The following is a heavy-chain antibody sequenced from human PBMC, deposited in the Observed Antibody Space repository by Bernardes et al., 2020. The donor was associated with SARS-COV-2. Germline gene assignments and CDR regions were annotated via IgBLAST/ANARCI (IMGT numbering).Heavy chain of an antibody. CDR3: ARAQYWGYYGMDV. CDR1: GFTFSSYG. J-gene: IGHJ6*02. V-gene: IGHV3-33*01. CDR2: IWYDGSNK. Sequence: GGSLRLSCAASGFTFSSYGMHWVRQAPGKGLEWVAVIWYDGSNKYYADSVKGRFTISRDNSKNTLYLQMNSLRAEDTAVYYCARAQYWGYYGMDVWGQGTTVTVSS. D-gene: IGHD7-27*01.